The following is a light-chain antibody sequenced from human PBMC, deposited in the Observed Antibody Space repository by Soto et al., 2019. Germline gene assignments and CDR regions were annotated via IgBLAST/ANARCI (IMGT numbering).Light chain of an antibody. J-gene: IGKJ3*01. V-gene: IGKV3-11*01. CDR2: DAS. CDR1: QSVSSY. Sequence: EIVLTQSPATLSLSPGERATLSCRASQSVSSYLAWYQQKPGQAPRLLIYDASNRATGIPARFSGSGSGTDFTLTISSLEPEDFAVYYCQHRRNCPLTFGPGTKVDIK. CDR3: QHRRNCPLT.